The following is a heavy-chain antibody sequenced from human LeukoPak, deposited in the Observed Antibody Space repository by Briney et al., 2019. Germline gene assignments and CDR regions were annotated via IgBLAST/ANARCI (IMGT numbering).Heavy chain of an antibody. Sequence: PGGSLRLSCAASGFTFSSYEMNWVRQAPGKGLEWASYISSSGGTIYYADSLKGRFTISRDNAKNSLYLQMNSLRAEDTAVYYCARGFSVDYWGQGTLVTVSS. CDR3: ARGFSVDY. V-gene: IGHV3-48*03. CDR2: ISSSGGTI. D-gene: IGHD3-10*01. CDR1: GFTFSSYE. J-gene: IGHJ4*02.